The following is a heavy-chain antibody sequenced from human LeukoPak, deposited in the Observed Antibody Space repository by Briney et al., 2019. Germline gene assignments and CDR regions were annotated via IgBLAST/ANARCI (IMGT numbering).Heavy chain of an antibody. Sequence: GGSLRLSCAASGFTFSSYEMNWVRQAPGKGLEWVSYISSSGSTIYYADSVKGRFTITRDNAKNSLYLQMNSLRAEDTAVYYCAELGITMIGGVWGKGTTVTISS. D-gene: IGHD3-10*02. CDR2: ISSSGSTI. CDR1: GFTFSSYE. J-gene: IGHJ6*04. V-gene: IGHV3-48*03. CDR3: AELGITMIGGV.